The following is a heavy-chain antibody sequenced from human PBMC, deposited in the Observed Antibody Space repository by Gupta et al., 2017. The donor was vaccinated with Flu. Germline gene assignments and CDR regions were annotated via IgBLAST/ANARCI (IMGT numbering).Heavy chain of an antibody. CDR2: ISGNGGST. Sequence: VRQAPGRGLEWVAGISGNGGSTGYAETVKGRFTVSRDNAKNSLYLQMNSLTTDDTALYYCAKDVGSEAALASWGQGTLVTVSS. J-gene: IGHJ5*02. CDR3: AKDVGSEAALAS. D-gene: IGHD3-16*01. V-gene: IGHV3-9*01.